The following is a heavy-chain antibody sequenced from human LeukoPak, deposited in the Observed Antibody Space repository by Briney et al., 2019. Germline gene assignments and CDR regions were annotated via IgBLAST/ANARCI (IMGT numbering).Heavy chain of an antibody. CDR1: GFAFGTSW. CDR3: ASEWFTH. CDR2: IKEGGSER. Sequence: GGSLRLSCTASGFAFGTSWMNWVRQAPGKGLEWVANIKEGGSERSYVDSVKGRFTISRDNAKNSLYLQMNSLRAEDTAVYYCASEWFTHWGQGTLVTVSS. D-gene: IGHD3-10*01. J-gene: IGHJ4*02. V-gene: IGHV3-7*01.